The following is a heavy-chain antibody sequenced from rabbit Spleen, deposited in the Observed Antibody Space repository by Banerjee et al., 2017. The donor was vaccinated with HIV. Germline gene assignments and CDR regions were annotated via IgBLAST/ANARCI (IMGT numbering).Heavy chain of an antibody. CDR1: GIDFSGTVY. CDR3: ARGDGYAYGGYDL. D-gene: IGHD6-1*01. Sequence: QSLEESGGDLVKPEGSLTLTCAASGIDFSGTVYVCWVRQAPGKGLDWIACIFAGGTDTTYYASWAKGRFTISKTSSTTVTLQMTSLTAADTATYFCARGDGYAYGGYDLWGQGTLVTVS. CDR2: IFAGGTDTT. V-gene: IGHV1S40*01. J-gene: IGHJ4*01.